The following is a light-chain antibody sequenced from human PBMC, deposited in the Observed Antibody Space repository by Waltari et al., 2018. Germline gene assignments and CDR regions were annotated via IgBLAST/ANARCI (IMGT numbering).Light chain of an antibody. CDR3: HSRDSSGDVV. Sequence: SSELTQDPAVSVALGQTVRITCQGASLRTYSVSWFHQKPGQAPALVIYGRNNRPSGIPGRFSASSSGSTASLTIIGAQAEEEADYYCHSRDSSGDVVIGGGTKLTVV. V-gene: IGLV3-19*01. J-gene: IGLJ2*01. CDR1: SLRTYS. CDR2: GRN.